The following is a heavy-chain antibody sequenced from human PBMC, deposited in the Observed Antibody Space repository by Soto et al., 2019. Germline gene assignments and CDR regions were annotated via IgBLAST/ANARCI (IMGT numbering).Heavy chain of an antibody. CDR2: IDHSGST. J-gene: IGHJ4*02. CDR1: GGSFSGYY. Sequence: PSETLSLTCAVYGGSFSGYYWTWIRQPPGTGLEWIGEIDHSGSTNYNPSLKSRVTISVDTSKNQFSLKLTSVTAADTAVYYCARDKITGLFDYWGQGTLVTVSS. CDR3: ARDKITGLFDY. D-gene: IGHD2-8*02. V-gene: IGHV4-34*01.